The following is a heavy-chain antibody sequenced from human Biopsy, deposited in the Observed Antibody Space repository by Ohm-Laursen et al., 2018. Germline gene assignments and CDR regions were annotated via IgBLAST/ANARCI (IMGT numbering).Heavy chain of an antibody. CDR1: GFTFSASA. V-gene: IGHV3-73*01. CDR2: IRSKAKSYAT. D-gene: IGHD3-10*01. Sequence: GSLRLSCAAPGFTFSASAVHWVRQASGKGLEWVGRIRSKAKSYATAYAASVTGGFTISRDDSKNTTYLQMNSLKTEDTAVYYCTLEGAGFDNWGQGTLVAVSS. CDR3: TLEGAGFDN. J-gene: IGHJ4*02.